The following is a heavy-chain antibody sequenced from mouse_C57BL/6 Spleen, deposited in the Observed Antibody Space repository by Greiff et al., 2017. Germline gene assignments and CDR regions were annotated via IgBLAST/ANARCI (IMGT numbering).Heavy chain of an antibody. CDR1: GYTFTSYN. CDR2: IYPGNGDT. J-gene: IGHJ1*03. V-gene: IGHV1-12*01. CDR3: ARWDDGYRYWYFDV. D-gene: IGHD2-3*01. Sequence: LQQSGAELVRPGASVKMSCKASGYTFTSYNMHWVKQTPRQGLEWIGAIYPGNGDTSYNQKFKGKATLTVDKSSSTAYMQLSSLTSEDSAVYFCARWDDGYRYWYFDVWGTGTTVTVSS.